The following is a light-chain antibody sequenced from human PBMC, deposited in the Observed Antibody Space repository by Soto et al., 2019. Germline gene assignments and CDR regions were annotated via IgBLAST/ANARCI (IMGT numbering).Light chain of an antibody. CDR3: QQSYSTLQFT. J-gene: IGKJ3*01. Sequence: DLQMTQSPSSLSASVGDRVTITCRASHFISNYLNWYQQKPGGAPKLLISTASHLESGVPSRFSGSGSGTDFTPTISSLHPDDFATYYCQQSYSTLQFTFGPGTKVEIK. CDR1: HFISNY. V-gene: IGKV1-39*01. CDR2: TAS.